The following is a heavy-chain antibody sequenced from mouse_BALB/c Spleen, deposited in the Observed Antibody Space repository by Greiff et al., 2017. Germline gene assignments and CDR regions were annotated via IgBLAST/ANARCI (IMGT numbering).Heavy chain of an antibody. CDR3: ARRDGNHVYAMDY. CDR1: GYSITSGYY. CDR2: ISYDGSN. J-gene: IGHJ4*01. D-gene: IGHD2-1*01. V-gene: IGHV3-6*02. Sequence: EVQLQQSGPGLVKPSQSLSLTCSVTGYSITSGYYWNWIRQFPGNKLEWMGYISYDGSNNYNPSLKNRISITRDTSKNQFFLKLNSVTTEDTATYYCARRDGNHVYAMDYWGQGTSVTVSS.